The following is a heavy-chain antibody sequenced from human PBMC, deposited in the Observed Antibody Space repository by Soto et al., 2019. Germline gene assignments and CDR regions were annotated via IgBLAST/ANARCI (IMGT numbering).Heavy chain of an antibody. Sequence: SVKVSWKASGYTFTSYGISWVRQAPGQGLEWMGWISAYNGNTNYAQKLQGRVTMTTDTSTSTAYMELRSLRSDDTAVYYCARGRSSWYRGYFDYWGQGTLVTVSS. CDR3: ARGRSSWYRGYFDY. V-gene: IGHV1-18*01. CDR1: GYTFTSYG. CDR2: ISAYNGNT. J-gene: IGHJ4*02. D-gene: IGHD6-13*01.